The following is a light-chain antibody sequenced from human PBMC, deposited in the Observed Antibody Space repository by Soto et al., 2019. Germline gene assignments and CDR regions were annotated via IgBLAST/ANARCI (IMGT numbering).Light chain of an antibody. Sequence: EIVLTQSPGALSLSPGERATLSCGASQSVSSSYLAWYQQKPGQAPRLLIYGASTRATGIPDRFGGSGSGTDFTLTISRLEPEDFAVYYCQQYGSSPRTFGQGTRWIS. CDR2: GAS. CDR3: QQYGSSPRT. V-gene: IGKV3-20*01. CDR1: QSVSSSY. J-gene: IGKJ1*01.